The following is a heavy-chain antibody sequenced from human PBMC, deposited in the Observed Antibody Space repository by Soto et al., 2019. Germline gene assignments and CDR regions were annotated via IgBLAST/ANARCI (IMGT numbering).Heavy chain of an antibody. CDR1: GFTFSSYS. CDR2: ISSSSTI. CDR3: ARGFNRDFWSGLLGY. V-gene: IGHV3-48*04. J-gene: IGHJ4*02. D-gene: IGHD3-3*01. Sequence: GESLKISCAASGFTFSSYSMNWVRQAPGKGLEWVSYISSSSTIYYADSVKGRFTISRDNAKNSLYLQMNSLRAEDTAVYYCARGFNRDFWSGLLGYWGQGTLVTVSS.